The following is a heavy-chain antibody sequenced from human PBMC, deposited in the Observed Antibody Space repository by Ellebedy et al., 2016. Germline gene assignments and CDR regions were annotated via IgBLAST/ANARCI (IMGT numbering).Heavy chain of an antibody. D-gene: IGHD4-11*01. V-gene: IGHV1-69*06. Sequence: ASVKVSCKASGGTFSRYAISWVRQAPGQGLEWMGGIIPIFGTTNHAQKFQGRVTMTEDTSTDTAYMELSSLRSEDTAVYYCARGMPKVTYNDYWGQGTLVTVSS. J-gene: IGHJ4*02. CDR3: ARGMPKVTYNDY. CDR2: IIPIFGTT. CDR1: GGTFSRYA.